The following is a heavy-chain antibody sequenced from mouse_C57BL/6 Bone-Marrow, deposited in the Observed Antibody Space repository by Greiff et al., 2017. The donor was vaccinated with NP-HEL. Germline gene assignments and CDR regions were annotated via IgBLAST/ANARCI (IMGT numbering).Heavy chain of an antibody. CDR2: IHPSDSDT. D-gene: IGHD1-1*01. Sequence: QVQLQQPGAELVKPGASVKVSCKASGYTFTSYWMHWVKQRPGQGLEWIGRIHPSDSDTNYNQKFKGKATLTVDKSSSTDYMQLSSLTSEDSAVYYCALITTVVAVDYWGQGTTLTVSS. CDR1: GYTFTSYW. CDR3: ALITTVVAVDY. J-gene: IGHJ2*01. V-gene: IGHV1-74*01.